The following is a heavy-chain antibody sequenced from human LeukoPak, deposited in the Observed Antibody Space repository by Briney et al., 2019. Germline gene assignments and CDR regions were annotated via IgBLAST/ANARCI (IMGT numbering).Heavy chain of an antibody. V-gene: IGHV1-3*01. CDR2: INAGNGNT. D-gene: IGHD6-13*01. CDR1: GYTFTSYA. J-gene: IGHJ4*02. Sequence: ASVKVSCKASGYTFTSYAMHWVRQAPGQRLEWMGWINAGNGNTKYSQKFQGRVTITRDTSASTAYMELSSLRSEDTTVYYCARSGTAAAPYYLDYWGQGTLVPVPS. CDR3: ARSGTAAAPYYLDY.